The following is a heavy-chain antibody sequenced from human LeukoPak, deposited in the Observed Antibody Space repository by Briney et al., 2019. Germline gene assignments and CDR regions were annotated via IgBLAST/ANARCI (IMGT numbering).Heavy chain of an antibody. V-gene: IGHV4-59*01. J-gene: IGHJ5*02. Sequence: SETLSLSCTVSGGSISTYYWSWIRQPPGKGLEWIGYIYYTGSTSYNPSLKSRVTMSLDASKNQFSLELNSVTPADTAVYYCARGGNYWPQWWFDPWGRGTLVSVSS. CDR2: IYYTGST. CDR3: ARGGNYWPQWWFDP. CDR1: GGSISTYY. D-gene: IGHD1-26*01.